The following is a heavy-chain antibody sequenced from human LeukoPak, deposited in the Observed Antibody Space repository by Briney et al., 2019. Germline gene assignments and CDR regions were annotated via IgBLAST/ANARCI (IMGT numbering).Heavy chain of an antibody. CDR3: ARADYYFYMDV. CDR1: GFTFSDYG. J-gene: IGHJ6*03. Sequence: GGSLRLSCAASGFTFSDYGIHWVRQAPGKGLEWVAFIRYDATIKYYADSVKGRFTISRDNSKNTLYFQMNSLRPEDTAVYYCARADYYFYMDVWGKGTTVTVSS. CDR2: IRYDATIK. V-gene: IGHV3-30*02.